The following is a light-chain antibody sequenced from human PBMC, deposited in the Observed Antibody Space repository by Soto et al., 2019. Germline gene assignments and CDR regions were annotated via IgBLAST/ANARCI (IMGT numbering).Light chain of an antibody. CDR1: RSSIGSNT. Sequence: QSVLTQPPSVSGTPGQRVTISCSGSRSSIGSNTVNWYQHLPGSAPKLLIYSNNHRPSGVPDRFSASKAGASASLAISGLQSKDEGDYYCAAWDASLGGFYVFGSGTKVTVL. J-gene: IGLJ1*01. CDR3: AAWDASLGGFYV. CDR2: SNN. V-gene: IGLV1-44*01.